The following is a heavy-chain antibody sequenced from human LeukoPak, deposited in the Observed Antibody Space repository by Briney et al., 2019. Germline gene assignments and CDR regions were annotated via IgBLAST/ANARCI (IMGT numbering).Heavy chain of an antibody. CDR3: ARLPRIPLFGVAFKFGWIDS. CDR1: GGSVTSKSYY. D-gene: IGHD3-3*01. CDR2: THQGGKT. Sequence: SETLSLTCNVSGGSVTSKSYYWGWTRQSPHNRLECIGNTHQGGKTYSNPSLKTRVTVSADASETHFSLRLTSVTAADTAVYYCARLPRIPLFGVAFKFGWIDSWGQGILVTVSS. V-gene: IGHV4-39*02. J-gene: IGHJ5*01.